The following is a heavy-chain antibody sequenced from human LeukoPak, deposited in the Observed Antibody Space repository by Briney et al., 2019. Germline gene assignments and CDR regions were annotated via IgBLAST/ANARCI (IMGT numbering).Heavy chain of an antibody. CDR3: ARDLAYSRLDY. J-gene: IGHJ4*02. CDR2: INPEGSEK. CDR1: GFTFTTYW. V-gene: IGHV3-7*01. Sequence: GGSLRLSCATSGFTFTTYWMSWVRQAPGKGLEWVASINPEGSEKYSADSVKGRFTISRDNAKNSLYLQMDSLRVEDTAFYYCARDLAYSRLDYWGQGMLVTVSS. D-gene: IGHD5-18*01.